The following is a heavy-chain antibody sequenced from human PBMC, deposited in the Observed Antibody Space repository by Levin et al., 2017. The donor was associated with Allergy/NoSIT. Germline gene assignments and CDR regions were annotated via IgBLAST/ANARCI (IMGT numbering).Heavy chain of an antibody. CDR3: ARGRNYDFWSGYYYYYYGMDV. V-gene: IGHV3-33*01. CDR1: GFTFSSYG. J-gene: IGHJ6*02. CDR2: IWYDGSNK. Sequence: PGGSLRLSCAASGFTFSSYGMHWVRQAPGKGLEWVAVIWYDGSNKYYADSVKGRFTISRDNSKNTLYLQMNSLRAEDTAVYYCARGRNYDFWSGYYYYYYGMDVWGQGTTVTVSS. D-gene: IGHD3-3*01.